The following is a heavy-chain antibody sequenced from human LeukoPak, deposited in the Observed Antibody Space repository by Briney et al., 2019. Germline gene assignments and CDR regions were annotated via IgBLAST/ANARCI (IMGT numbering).Heavy chain of an antibody. CDR3: TKDQTPYN. D-gene: IGHD2-15*01. CDR2: IRSKGYGGTP. CDR1: GFTFGDYA. J-gene: IGHJ4*02. V-gene: IGHV3-49*04. Sequence: GGSLRLSCTASGFTFGDYAMTWVRQAPGKGLEWVGFIRSKGYGGTPEYAASVKDRFTISRDDSKSIAYLRMNSLKTEDTAVYYCTKDQTPYNWGQGTLVTVSS.